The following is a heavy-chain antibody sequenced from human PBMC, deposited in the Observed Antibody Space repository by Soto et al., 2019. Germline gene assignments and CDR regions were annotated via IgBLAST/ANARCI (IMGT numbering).Heavy chain of an antibody. Sequence: EVQLVESGGGLVKPGGSLRLSCAASGFTFSNAWMNWVRQAPGKGLEWVGRIKSKTDGGTTDYAAPVKGRFTISRDDTKNTLYLKMNSQKTENTAVYYCPRRWARYYYYGMDVWGQGTTVTVSS. CDR1: GFTFSNAW. CDR2: IKSKTDGGTT. J-gene: IGHJ6*02. D-gene: IGHD5-12*01. V-gene: IGHV3-15*07. CDR3: PRRWARYYYYGMDV.